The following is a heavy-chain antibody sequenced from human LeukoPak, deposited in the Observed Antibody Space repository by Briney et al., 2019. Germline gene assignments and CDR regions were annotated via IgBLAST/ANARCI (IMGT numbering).Heavy chain of an antibody. V-gene: IGHV1-2*04. J-gene: IGHJ3*02. CDR3: ARLLTTVTTGGSAFDI. Sequence: APVKVSCKASGYTFTGYYMHWVRQAPGQGLEWMGWINPNSGGTNYAQKFQGWVTMTRDTSISTAYMELSRLRSDDTAVYYCARLLTTVTTGGSAFDIWGQGTMVTVSS. CDR1: GYTFTGYY. CDR2: INPNSGGT. D-gene: IGHD4-17*01.